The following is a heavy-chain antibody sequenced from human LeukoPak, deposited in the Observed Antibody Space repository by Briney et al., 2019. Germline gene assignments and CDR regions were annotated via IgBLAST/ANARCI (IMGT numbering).Heavy chain of an antibody. CDR1: GFTFSSYG. V-gene: IGHV3-23*01. CDR3: AKGYYDSSGYYGGFDI. D-gene: IGHD3-22*01. CDR2: IVPSGGTT. Sequence: GGSLRLSCAASGFTFSSYGMNWVRQAPGKGLEWVSGIVPSGGTTYYADSVKGRFTVSRDNSKNTLYLQMNSLRAEDTAVYYCAKGYYDSSGYYGGFDIWGQGTMVTVSS. J-gene: IGHJ3*02.